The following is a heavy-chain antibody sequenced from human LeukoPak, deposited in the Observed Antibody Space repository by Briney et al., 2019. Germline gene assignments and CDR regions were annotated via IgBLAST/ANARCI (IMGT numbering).Heavy chain of an antibody. V-gene: IGHV1-18*01. CDR3: ARDLGYYGSGSYYNN. D-gene: IGHD3-10*01. CDR1: GYTFTSYG. J-gene: IGHJ4*02. Sequence: GGSVKLSCKASGYTFTSYGISWVRQAPGQGLEWMGWISAYNGNTNYAQKLQGRVTMTTDTSTSTDYMELRSLRSDDTAVYYCARDLGYYGSGSYYNNWGQGAMVSVPS. CDR2: ISAYNGNT.